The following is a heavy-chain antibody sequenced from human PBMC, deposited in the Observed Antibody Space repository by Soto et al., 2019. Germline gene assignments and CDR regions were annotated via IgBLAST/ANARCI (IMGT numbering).Heavy chain of an antibody. Sequence: GGSLRLSCAASGFTFSSYWMSWVRQAPGKGLEWVANIKQDGSEKYYVDSVKGRFTISRDNAKNSLYLQMNSLRAEDTAVYYCARDTSAAGDAFDIWGKGTMVTVSS. V-gene: IGHV3-7*03. D-gene: IGHD6-13*01. J-gene: IGHJ3*02. CDR2: IKQDGSEK. CDR1: GFTFSSYW. CDR3: ARDTSAAGDAFDI.